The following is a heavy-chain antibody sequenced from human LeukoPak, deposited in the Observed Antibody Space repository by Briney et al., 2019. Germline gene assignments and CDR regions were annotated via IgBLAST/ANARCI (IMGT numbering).Heavy chain of an antibody. CDR1: GGSISSYY. V-gene: IGHV4-59*05. J-gene: IGHJ6*03. CDR2: IYYSGST. Sequence: SETLSLTCTVSGGSISSYYWSWIRQPPGKGLEWIGSIYYSGSTYYNPSLKSRVTISVDTSKNQFSLKLSSVTAADTAVYYCAVGSTSELWSYYYMDVWGKGTTVTVSS. CDR3: AVGSTSELWSYYYMDV. D-gene: IGHD2-2*01.